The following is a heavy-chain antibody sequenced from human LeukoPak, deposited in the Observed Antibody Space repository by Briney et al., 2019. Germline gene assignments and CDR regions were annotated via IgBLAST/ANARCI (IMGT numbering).Heavy chain of an antibody. Sequence: GESLKISCKGSGYNFTNYWIGWVRQMPGKGLEWIGIIYPGDSDTRYSPSFQGQVTISADKSISTAYLQWNSLKASDTAMYYCARQRYCSGGSCYPIYYFDYWGQGTLVTVSS. CDR2: IYPGDSDT. D-gene: IGHD2-15*01. CDR1: GYNFTNYW. V-gene: IGHV5-51*01. CDR3: ARQRYCSGGSCYPIYYFDY. J-gene: IGHJ4*02.